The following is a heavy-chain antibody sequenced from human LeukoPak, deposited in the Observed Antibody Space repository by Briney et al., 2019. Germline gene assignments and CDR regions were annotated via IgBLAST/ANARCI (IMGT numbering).Heavy chain of an antibody. CDR3: ARTYYDILTGYSPYFDY. Sequence: GGSLRLSCAASGFTFNTYTMNWVRQAPGKGLEWVSSITASSTAIYSADSVKGRFTISRDNAKNFLYLQMNSLRAEDTAVYYCARTYYDILTGYSPYFDYWGQGILVTVSS. CDR2: ITASSTAI. D-gene: IGHD3-9*01. CDR1: GFTFNTYT. V-gene: IGHV3-21*01. J-gene: IGHJ4*02.